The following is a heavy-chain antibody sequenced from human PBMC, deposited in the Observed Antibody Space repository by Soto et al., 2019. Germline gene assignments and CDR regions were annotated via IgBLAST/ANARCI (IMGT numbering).Heavy chain of an antibody. J-gene: IGHJ5*02. CDR3: ARYASSCFDL. D-gene: IGHD2-2*01. CDR1: GYTFTSYV. CDR2: MSAYNGNT. V-gene: IGHV1-18*01. Sequence: QVQLVQSGAEVKKPGASVKFSCKASGYTFTSYVISWVRQAPGQGLERMGLMSAYNGNTNYAQKLQGRVTMTTDTSTSTAYVELGIQRSDETAVSYCARYASSCFDLWGQGTMVTVSS.